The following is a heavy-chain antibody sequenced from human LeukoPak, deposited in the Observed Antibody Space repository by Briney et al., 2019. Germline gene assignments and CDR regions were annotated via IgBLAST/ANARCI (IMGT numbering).Heavy chain of an antibody. CDR3: AKDFTKGTYGSGSYY. J-gene: IGHJ4*02. V-gene: IGHV3-21*01. D-gene: IGHD3-10*01. CDR2: ISSSSDYI. Sequence: GGSLRLSCAASGFTFSNAWMSWFRQAPGKGLEWVSSISSSSDYIYYAESLKGRFTISRDNAENSLYLQMNSLRAEDTAVYYCAKDFTKGTYGSGSYYWGQGTLVTVSS. CDR1: GFTFSNAW.